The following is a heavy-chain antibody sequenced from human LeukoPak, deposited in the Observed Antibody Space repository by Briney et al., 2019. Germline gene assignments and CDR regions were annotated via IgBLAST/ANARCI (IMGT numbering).Heavy chain of an antibody. CDR3: ATARWEEAFDY. CDR2: IKQDGSEK. V-gene: IGHV3-7*01. J-gene: IGHJ4*02. CDR1: GFTFSSFT. Sequence: PGGSLRLSCAASGFTFSSFTMHWIRQAPGKGLEWVANIKQDGSEKYYVDSVKGRFTISRDNAKNSLYLQMNSLRAEDTAVYYCATARWEEAFDYWGQGTLVTVSS. D-gene: IGHD1-26*01.